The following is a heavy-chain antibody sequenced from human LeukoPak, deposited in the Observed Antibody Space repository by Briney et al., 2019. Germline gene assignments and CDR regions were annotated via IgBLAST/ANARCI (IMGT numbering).Heavy chain of an antibody. CDR3: ARYDSSGSEAFDI. Sequence: PGGSLRLSCAASGFTFYDYAMHWVRQAPGKGLQWVSGLSWNSGIIDYADSVKGRFTISRDNAKNSLYLQMNSLRAEDMALYYCARYDSSGSEAFDIWGQGTMVTVSS. D-gene: IGHD3-22*01. J-gene: IGHJ3*02. CDR2: LSWNSGII. CDR1: GFTFYDYA. V-gene: IGHV3-9*03.